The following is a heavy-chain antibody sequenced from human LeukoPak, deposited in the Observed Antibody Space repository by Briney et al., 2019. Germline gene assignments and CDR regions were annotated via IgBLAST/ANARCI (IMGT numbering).Heavy chain of an antibody. CDR3: AKDLEVVTAMFGGNFDY. D-gene: IGHD2-21*02. Sequence: GGSLRLSCAASGFTFSSYAMSWVRQAPGKGLEWVSAISSSGGSTYYADSVRGRFTISRDNSKNTLYLQMDSLRAEDTAVYYCAKDLEVVTAMFGGNFDYWGQGTLVTVSS. CDR1: GFTFSSYA. CDR2: ISSSGGST. J-gene: IGHJ4*02. V-gene: IGHV3-23*01.